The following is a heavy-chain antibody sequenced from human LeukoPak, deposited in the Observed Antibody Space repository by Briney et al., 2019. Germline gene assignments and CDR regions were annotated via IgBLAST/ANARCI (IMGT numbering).Heavy chain of an antibody. CDR3: ARGPYGSGSYYNKRGWFDP. D-gene: IGHD3-10*01. V-gene: IGHV4-34*01. CDR2: INHSGST. Sequence: SETLSLTCAVYGGSFSGYYWSWIRQPPGKRLEWIGEINHSGSTNYNPSLRSRVTISVDTSKNQFSLKLSSVTAADTAVYYCARGPYGSGSYYNKRGWFDPWGQGTLVTVSS. J-gene: IGHJ5*02. CDR1: GGSFSGYY.